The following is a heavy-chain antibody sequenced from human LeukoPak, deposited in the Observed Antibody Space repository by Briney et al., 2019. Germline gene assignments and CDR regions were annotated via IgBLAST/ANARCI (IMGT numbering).Heavy chain of an antibody. J-gene: IGHJ5*02. CDR1: GYTFTSYD. V-gene: IGHV1-8*01. CDR2: MNPNSGDT. Sequence: ASVKVSCKASGYTFTSYDINWVRQAPGQGLEWMGWMNPNSGDTGYPQKFQGRVTMTRDTSITTAYMELSSLRSEDTAVYYCARSGFGSGISFDLWGQGTLVTVPS. CDR3: ARSGFGSGISFDL. D-gene: IGHD3-10*01.